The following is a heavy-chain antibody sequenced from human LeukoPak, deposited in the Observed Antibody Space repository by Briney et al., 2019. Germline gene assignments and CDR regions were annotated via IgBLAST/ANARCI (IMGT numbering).Heavy chain of an antibody. Sequence: GGSLRLSCAASGFTFSSYAMSWVRQAPGKGLEWVAVIWYDGSNKYYADSVKGRFTISRDNSKNTLYLQMNSLRAEDTAVYYCARDLGHRGHYYGMDVWGQGTTVTVSS. CDR1: GFTFSSYA. CDR2: IWYDGSNK. J-gene: IGHJ6*02. CDR3: ARDLGHRGHYYGMDV. V-gene: IGHV3-33*08. D-gene: IGHD3-16*01.